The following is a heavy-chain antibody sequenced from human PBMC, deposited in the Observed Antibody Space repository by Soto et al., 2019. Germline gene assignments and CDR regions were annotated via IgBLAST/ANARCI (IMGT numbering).Heavy chain of an antibody. CDR1: GGSISSSSYY. Sequence: SQTLSLTCTVSGGSISSSSYYWGWIRQPPGKGLEWIGSIYYSGSTYYNPSLKSRVTISVDTSKNQFSLKLSSVTAADTAVYYCATNGPTIVVVPAKPQYYFDYWGQGTLVTVSS. CDR2: IYYSGST. CDR3: ATNGPTIVVVPAKPQYYFDY. V-gene: IGHV4-39*01. D-gene: IGHD2-2*01. J-gene: IGHJ4*02.